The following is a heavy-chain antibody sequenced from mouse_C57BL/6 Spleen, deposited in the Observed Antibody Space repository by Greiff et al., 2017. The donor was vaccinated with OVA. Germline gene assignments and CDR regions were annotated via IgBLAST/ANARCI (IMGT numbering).Heavy chain of an antibody. D-gene: IGHD1-1*01. V-gene: IGHV5-16*01. Sequence: EVKVVESEGGLVQPGSSMKLSCTASGFTFSDYYMAWVRQVPEKGLEWVANINYDGSSTYYLDSLKSRFIISRDNAKNILYLQMSSLKSEDTATYYCAREYYGSSSRGYFDYWGQGTTLTVSS. J-gene: IGHJ2*01. CDR3: AREYYGSSSRGYFDY. CDR1: GFTFSDYY. CDR2: INYDGSST.